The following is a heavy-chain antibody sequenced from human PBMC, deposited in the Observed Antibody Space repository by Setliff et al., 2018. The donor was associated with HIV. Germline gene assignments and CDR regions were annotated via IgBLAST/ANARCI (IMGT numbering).Heavy chain of an antibody. Sequence: SETLSLTCAVYGGSFSDYFWSWIRQSPGKGLEWIGEISHSGDTQYNASLKSRVTISIYTSKNQFSLRLSSVTGADTAVYYCARSFNGVPWTWGQGMLVTVSS. J-gene: IGHJ5*02. D-gene: IGHD2-8*01. CDR3: ARSFNGVPWT. V-gene: IGHV4-34*01. CDR2: ISHSGDT. CDR1: GGSFSDYF.